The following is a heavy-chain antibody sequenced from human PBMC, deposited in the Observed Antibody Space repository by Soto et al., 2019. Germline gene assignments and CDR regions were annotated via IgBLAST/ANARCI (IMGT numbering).Heavy chain of an antibody. J-gene: IGHJ6*02. D-gene: IGHD3-10*01. CDR3: ARDWLWFGEFGGMDA. CDR2: INPNSGGT. CDR1: GYSFTGYY. Sequence: APVEVSCKASGYSFTGYYMYWAQQAPGQGLEWMGWINPNSGGTNYAQKFQGWVTMTRDTSISTAYMELSRLRSDDTAVYYCARDWLWFGEFGGMDAWGQGTTVTVSS. V-gene: IGHV1-2*04.